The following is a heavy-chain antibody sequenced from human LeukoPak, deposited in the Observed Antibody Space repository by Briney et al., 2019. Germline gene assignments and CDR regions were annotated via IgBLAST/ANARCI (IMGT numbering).Heavy chain of an antibody. D-gene: IGHD1-26*01. Sequence: ASVKVSCKAYGYTFTGYYMHWVRQAPGQGLEWMGWINPNSGGTNYVQKFQGRVTMTRDTSISTTYMELSRLRFDDTAVYYCARTVGATTNDAFDIWGQGTMVTVSS. CDR2: INPNSGGT. CDR3: ARTVGATTNDAFDI. V-gene: IGHV1-2*02. CDR1: GYTFTGYY. J-gene: IGHJ3*02.